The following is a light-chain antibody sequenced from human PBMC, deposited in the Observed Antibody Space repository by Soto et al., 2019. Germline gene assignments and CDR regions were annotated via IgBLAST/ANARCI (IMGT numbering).Light chain of an antibody. V-gene: IGKV3-15*01. CDR2: GAS. J-gene: IGKJ1*01. CDR1: QSVSSN. Sequence: EIVMTQSPDTLSVSPGERATLSCRASQSVSSNLAWYQHKPGQAPRLLMYGASTRATGVPARFSGSGSGTEFTLTISSLQPDDFATYYCQQYHSYWTFGQGTKVDIK. CDR3: QQYHSYWT.